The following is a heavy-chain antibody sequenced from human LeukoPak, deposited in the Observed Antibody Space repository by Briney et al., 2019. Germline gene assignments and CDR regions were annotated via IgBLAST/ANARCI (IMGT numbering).Heavy chain of an antibody. CDR2: ISSTSSTI. CDR3: ASEYSSGYLWFDP. Sequence: RSRRLSCAASGFTFSIHSMNWVRQAPGKGLEWVSYISSTSSTIYYADSVKGRFTISRDSAKNSLYLQMNSLRDEDTAVYYCASEYSSGYLWFDPWGQGTLVTVSS. V-gene: IGHV3-48*02. D-gene: IGHD6-19*01. CDR1: GFTFSIHS. J-gene: IGHJ5*02.